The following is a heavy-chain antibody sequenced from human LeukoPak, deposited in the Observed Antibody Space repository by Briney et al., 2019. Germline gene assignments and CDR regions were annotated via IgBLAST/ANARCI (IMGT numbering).Heavy chain of an antibody. CDR2: INHSGST. V-gene: IGHV4-34*01. CDR1: GGSFSGYY. Sequence: PSETLSLTCAVYGGSFSGYYWSWIRQPPGKGLEWIGEINHSGSTNYNPSLKSRVTTSVDTSKNQFSLKLSSVTAADTAVYYCARDQDTSFDYWGQGTLVTVSS. J-gene: IGHJ4*02. CDR3: ARDQDTSFDY.